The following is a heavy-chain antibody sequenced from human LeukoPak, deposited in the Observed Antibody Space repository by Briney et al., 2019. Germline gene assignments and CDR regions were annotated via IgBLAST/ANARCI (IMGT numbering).Heavy chain of an antibody. D-gene: IGHD3-10*01. CDR2: ISSDGSTI. V-gene: IGHV3-48*03. Sequence: GGSLRLSCTASGFTFSDYEMDWVRQAPGKGLEWVSYISSDGSTIYYADSVKGRFTISRDNAKNSLYLQMNSLRAEDTAVYYCARGYYGSGTDSYWYFDLWGRGTLVTVSS. J-gene: IGHJ2*01. CDR3: ARGYYGSGTDSYWYFDL. CDR1: GFTFSDYE.